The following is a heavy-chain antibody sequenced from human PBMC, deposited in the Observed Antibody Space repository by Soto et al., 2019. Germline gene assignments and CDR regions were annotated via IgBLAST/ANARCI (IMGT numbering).Heavy chain of an antibody. CDR2: IFPRDSDT. J-gene: IGHJ4*02. CDR1: GYTFTNYW. CDR3: ARLGSLLQPFDY. V-gene: IGHV5-51*01. Sequence: PGESLKISCQTSGYTFTNYWIAWVRHMPGRGLEGMGLIFPRDSDTRHTSSFEGQVTISADRSIATAYLQWTTLKASDSATYFCARLGSLLQPFDYWGQGTPVTVSS. D-gene: IGHD3-10*01.